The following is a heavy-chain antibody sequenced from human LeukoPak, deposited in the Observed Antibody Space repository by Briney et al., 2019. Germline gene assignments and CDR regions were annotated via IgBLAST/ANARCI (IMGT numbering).Heavy chain of an antibody. J-gene: IGHJ4*02. CDR3: ARRGQDY. V-gene: IGHV1-2*02. Sequence: ASVKVSCKASGYTFTSYGISWVRQAPGQGLEWMGWINPNSGGTNYAQKFQGRVTMTTDTSITTAYMELSRLRFDDTAVYYCARRGQDYWGQGTLVTVSS. CDR2: INPNSGGT. D-gene: IGHD3-10*01. CDR1: GYTFTSYG.